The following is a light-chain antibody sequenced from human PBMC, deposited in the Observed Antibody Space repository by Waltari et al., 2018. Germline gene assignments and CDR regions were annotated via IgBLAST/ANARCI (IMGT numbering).Light chain of an antibody. Sequence: ASDYVSWYQQHPGKAPTLLIFDVNKRPLGVPDRFSGSKSGHTASLTISGLQTEDEADYYCCSFAAGYAVAFGGGTKVTV. CDR3: CSFAAGYAVA. V-gene: IGLV2-11*03. CDR1: ASDY. J-gene: IGLJ2*01. CDR2: DVN.